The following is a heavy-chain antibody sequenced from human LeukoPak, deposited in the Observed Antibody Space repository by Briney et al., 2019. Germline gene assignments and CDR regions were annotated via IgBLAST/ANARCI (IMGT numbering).Heavy chain of an antibody. CDR1: GFTFSSYT. Sequence: GGSLRLSCAASGFTFSSYTMNWVRQAPGKGLEWVSSISGSSRHRYYADSVKGRFTISRDNAKNSLYLQMSSLRAEDTAVYYCARTANFAAGYYIDYWGQGTLVTVSS. V-gene: IGHV3-21*01. D-gene: IGHD6-13*01. CDR2: ISGSSRHR. J-gene: IGHJ4*02. CDR3: ARTANFAAGYYIDY.